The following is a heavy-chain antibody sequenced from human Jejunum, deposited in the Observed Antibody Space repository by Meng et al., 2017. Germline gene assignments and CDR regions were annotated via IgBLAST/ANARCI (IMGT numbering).Heavy chain of an antibody. D-gene: IGHD6-13*01. CDR3: ARLSTSSWYTFDI. V-gene: IGHV3-48*03. CDR1: GFSSSSYE. CDR2: IRGSGKTT. Sequence: GGSLRLSCAASGFSSSSYEMNWVRHAPGKWLEWVSYIRGSGKTTYYADSVKGRFTISRENAKNSLYLQMNSLEADDTVVYYCARLSTSSWYTFDIWGQGRMVTVSS. J-gene: IGHJ3*02.